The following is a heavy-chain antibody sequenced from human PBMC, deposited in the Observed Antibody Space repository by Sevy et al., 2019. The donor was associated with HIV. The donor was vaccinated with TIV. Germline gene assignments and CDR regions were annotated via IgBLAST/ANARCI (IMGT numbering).Heavy chain of an antibody. Sequence: GGSLRLSCAASGFTFSSYSMNWVRQAPGKGLEGVSSISSSSSYIYYADSVKGRFTISRDNAKNSLYLQMNSLRAEDTAVYYCARDLSPVNFWSGSLGYYYGMDVWGQGTTVTVSS. V-gene: IGHV3-21*01. CDR1: GFTFSSYS. CDR3: ARDLSPVNFWSGSLGYYYGMDV. CDR2: ISSSSSYI. J-gene: IGHJ6*02. D-gene: IGHD3-3*01.